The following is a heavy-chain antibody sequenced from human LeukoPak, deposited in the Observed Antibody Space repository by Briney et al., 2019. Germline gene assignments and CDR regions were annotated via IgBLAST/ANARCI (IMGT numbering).Heavy chain of an antibody. Sequence: PGGSLRLSCAASGFTFSSYWMSWVRQAPGKGLGWVANIKQDGSEKYYVDSVKGRFTISRDNAKNSLYLQMNSLRAEDTAVYYCASGAYWQWLPGAFDYWGQGTLVTVSS. V-gene: IGHV3-7*01. CDR3: ASGAYWQWLPGAFDY. CDR1: GFTFSSYW. CDR2: IKQDGSEK. J-gene: IGHJ4*02. D-gene: IGHD6-19*01.